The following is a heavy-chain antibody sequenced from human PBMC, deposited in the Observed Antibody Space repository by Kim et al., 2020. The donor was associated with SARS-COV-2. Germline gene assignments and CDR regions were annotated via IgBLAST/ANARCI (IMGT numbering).Heavy chain of an antibody. CDR2: SGRT. J-gene: IGHJ4*02. V-gene: IGHV4-39*01. Sequence: SGRTYYNPSLKSRVTISVDTSKNQFSLKLSSVTAADTAVYYCARQLETDYWGQGTLVTVSS. CDR3: ARQLETDY. D-gene: IGHD1-1*01.